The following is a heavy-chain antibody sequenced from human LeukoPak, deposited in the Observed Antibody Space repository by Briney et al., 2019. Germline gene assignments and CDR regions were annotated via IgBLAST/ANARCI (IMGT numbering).Heavy chain of an antibody. CDR3: GRRTSYDTLTGYTYWYFDL. J-gene: IGHJ2*01. CDR2: TSYSGST. D-gene: IGHD3-9*01. Sequence: SETLSLTCTVSGGSISSYYWSWIRQPPGRGLEWIGYTSYSGSTDYNPSLRSRVALSVDTSKNQLSLKLSSVTAADTAVYYCGRRTSYDTLTGYTYWYFDLWGRGTLVTVSS. CDR1: GGSISSYY. V-gene: IGHV4-59*01.